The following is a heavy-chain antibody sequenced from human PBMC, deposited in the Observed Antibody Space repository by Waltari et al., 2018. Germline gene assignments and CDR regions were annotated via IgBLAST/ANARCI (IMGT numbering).Heavy chain of an antibody. V-gene: IGHV4-38-2*01. CDR1: GYSISSGYY. J-gene: IGHJ3*02. CDR2: IYHSGST. CDR3: AKPDSGSYSPDAFDI. Sequence: QVQLQESGPGLVKPSETLSLTCAVSGYSISSGYYWGWIRQPPGKGLEWIGSIYHSGSTYYNPSLKSRVTISVDTSKNQFSLKLSSVTAADTAVYYCAKPDSGSYSPDAFDIWGQGTMVTVSS. D-gene: IGHD1-26*01.